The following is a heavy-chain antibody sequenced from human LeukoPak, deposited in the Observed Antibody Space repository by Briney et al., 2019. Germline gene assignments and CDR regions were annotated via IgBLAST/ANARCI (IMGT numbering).Heavy chain of an antibody. Sequence: SETLSLTCAVYGGSFSGYYWSWIRQPPGKGLEWIGEINHSGSTNYNPSLKSRVIISVDTSKNQFSLKLSSVTAADTAVYYCARGRGGPGAWGQGTLVTVSS. CDR1: GGSFSGYY. J-gene: IGHJ4*02. V-gene: IGHV4-34*01. CDR3: ARGRGGPGA. CDR2: INHSGST. D-gene: IGHD3-10*01.